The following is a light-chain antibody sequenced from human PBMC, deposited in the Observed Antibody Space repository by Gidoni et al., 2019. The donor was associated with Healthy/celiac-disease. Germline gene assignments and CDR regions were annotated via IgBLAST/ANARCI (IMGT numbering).Light chain of an antibody. CDR2: GNS. CDR1: SPNIGAGYD. CDR3: QSYDSSLRGV. J-gene: IGLJ3*02. Sequence: QSVLTQPPSGSGAPGQGVTISCTWSSPNIGAGYDVHWYQQLPGTAPKLLIYGNSNRPSGVPDRCSGSKSGTSAALAITGLQAEDEADYYCQSYDSSLRGVFGGGTKLTVL. V-gene: IGLV1-40*01.